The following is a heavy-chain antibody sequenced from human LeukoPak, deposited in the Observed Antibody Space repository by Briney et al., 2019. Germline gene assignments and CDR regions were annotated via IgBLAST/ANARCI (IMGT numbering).Heavy chain of an antibody. CDR3: AKGTYGD. V-gene: IGHV3-23*01. D-gene: IGHD4-17*01. CDR1: GFTFSSFA. CDR2: VGGNGGGT. J-gene: IGHJ4*02. Sequence: GGSLRLSCAASGFTFSSFAMTWVRQPPGMGLEWVSVVGGNGGGTYYADSVKGRFTISRDNSKNTLYLQMNSLRAEDTAVYYCAKGTYGDWGQGTLVTVSS.